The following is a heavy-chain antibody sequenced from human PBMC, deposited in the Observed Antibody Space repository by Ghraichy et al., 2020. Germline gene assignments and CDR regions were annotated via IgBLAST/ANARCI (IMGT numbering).Heavy chain of an antibody. CDR2: IYFGGST. Sequence: SETLSLTCSVSGGSISGYYWNWIRQPPGTGLEWIGFIYFGGSTDSNPSLKSRVTISVDTSRNQFPLNLNSVTAADTAVYYCARGRIVGVTGYYFDNWGQGTLVTVS. D-gene: IGHD1-26*01. CDR1: GGSISGYY. V-gene: IGHV4-59*01. J-gene: IGHJ4*02. CDR3: ARGRIVGVTGYYFDN.